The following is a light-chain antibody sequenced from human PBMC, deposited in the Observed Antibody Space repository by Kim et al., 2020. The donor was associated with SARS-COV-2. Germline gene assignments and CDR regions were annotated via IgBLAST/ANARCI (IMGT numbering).Light chain of an antibody. J-gene: IGKJ2*01. Sequence: LPWYQQKPGQPPRLRFSGASVRAAGTPARFSGSGSGPEFTLTISSLQSEDFAVYYYHQNHNWLEYPFGQGTKLEI. CDR2: GAS. V-gene: IGKV3-15*01. CDR3: HQNHNWLEYP.